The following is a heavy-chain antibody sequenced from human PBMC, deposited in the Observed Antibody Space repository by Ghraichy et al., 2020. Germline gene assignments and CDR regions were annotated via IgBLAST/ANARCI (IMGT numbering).Heavy chain of an antibody. D-gene: IGHD6-13*01. Sequence: GESLNISCSASGFTFSSYSMNWVRQAPGKGLEWISYISYTSNSIYYADSVKGRFTISRDNAKNSVYLQMNSLRDEDTAVYYCARGKGRSSTSGDYWGQGTLVTVSS. CDR3: ARGKGRSSTSGDY. V-gene: IGHV3-48*02. CDR2: ISYTSNSI. J-gene: IGHJ4*02. CDR1: GFTFSSYS.